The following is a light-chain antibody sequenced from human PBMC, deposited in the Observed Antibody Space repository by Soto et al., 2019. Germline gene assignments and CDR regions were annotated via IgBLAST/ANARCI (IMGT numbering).Light chain of an antibody. CDR1: SGDVGHYNY. CDR2: EVT. J-gene: IGLJ3*02. V-gene: IGLV2-14*01. CDR3: PSYTAATIRV. Sequence: QSALTQPASVSGSPGQSITISCTGSSGDVGHYNYVSWYQQHPGKAPKLIIYEVTNRPSGVSNRFSGSKSGNTASLIISGLQAEDEAAYYCPSYTAATIRVFGGGTKLTVL.